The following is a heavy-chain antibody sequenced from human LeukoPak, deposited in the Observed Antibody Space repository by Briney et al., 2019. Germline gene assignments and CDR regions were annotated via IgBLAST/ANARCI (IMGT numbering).Heavy chain of an antibody. D-gene: IGHD3-3*01. Sequence: GGSLRLSCEASGFSFPYGMSWVRQAPGKGLEWVSGITNSGENTYYADSVKGRFTISRDNSKNTLYLQMNSLRAEDTVVYYCAKDPIFRTGRFDYWGQGTLVTVSS. CDR3: AKDPIFRTGRFDY. CDR2: ITNSGENT. J-gene: IGHJ4*02. CDR1: GFSFPYG. V-gene: IGHV3-23*01.